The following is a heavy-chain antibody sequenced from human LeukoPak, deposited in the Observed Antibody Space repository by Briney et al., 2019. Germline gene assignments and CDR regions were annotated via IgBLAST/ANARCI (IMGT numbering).Heavy chain of an antibody. V-gene: IGHV1-2*02. Sequence: ASVKVSCKASGYTFTGYYMHWVRQAPGQGLEWMGWINPNSGGTNYAQKFQGRVTMTRDTSISTAYMELSRLRSDDTAVYYCARVGTIFGVGDKNIENSKYFQHWGQGTLVTVSS. CDR2: INPNSGGT. CDR3: ARVGTIFGVGDKNIENSKYFQH. CDR1: GYTFTGYY. J-gene: IGHJ1*01. D-gene: IGHD3-3*01.